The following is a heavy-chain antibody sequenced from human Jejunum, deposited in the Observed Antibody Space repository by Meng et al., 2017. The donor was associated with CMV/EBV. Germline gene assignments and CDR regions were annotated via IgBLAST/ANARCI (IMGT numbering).Heavy chain of an antibody. CDR3: ARPLIVATAPGDWYLDL. J-gene: IGHJ2*01. D-gene: IGHD6-13*01. Sequence: YTFTGYYMHWVRQAPGQGLEYMGRINPNSGVTNYAQKFQGRVTMTRDTSISTAYMELSRLTSDDTAVYYCARPLIVATAPGDWYLDLWGRGTLVTVSS. V-gene: IGHV1-2*06. CDR1: YTFTGYY. CDR2: INPNSGVT.